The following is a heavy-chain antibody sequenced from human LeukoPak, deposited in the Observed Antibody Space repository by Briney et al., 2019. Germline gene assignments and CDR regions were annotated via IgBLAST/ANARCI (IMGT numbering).Heavy chain of an antibody. V-gene: IGHV3-30*19. D-gene: IGHD6-13*01. Sequence: GGSLRLSCAASGFTFSSYGMHWVRQAPGKGLEWVAVIWYDGSNKYYADSVKGRFTISRDNSKNMLYLQMNSLRAEDTAVYYCARDIAAAPIDYFDYWGQGTLVTVSS. CDR1: GFTFSSYG. CDR2: IWYDGSNK. J-gene: IGHJ4*02. CDR3: ARDIAAAPIDYFDY.